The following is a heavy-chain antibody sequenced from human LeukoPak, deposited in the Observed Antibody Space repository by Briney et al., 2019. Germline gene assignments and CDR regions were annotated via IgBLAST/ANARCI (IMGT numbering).Heavy chain of an antibody. CDR3: TRGIYRGSQNWFDP. CDR1: GFTFGSYE. CDR2: ISSSGSTI. V-gene: IGHV3-48*03. Sequence: PGGSLRLSCAASGFTFGSYEMNWVRQAPGKGLEWVSYISSSGSTIYYADSVKGRFTISRDNAKNSLYLQMNSLRAEDTAVYYCTRGIYRGSQNWFDPWGQGTLVTVSS. D-gene: IGHD3-16*02. J-gene: IGHJ5*02.